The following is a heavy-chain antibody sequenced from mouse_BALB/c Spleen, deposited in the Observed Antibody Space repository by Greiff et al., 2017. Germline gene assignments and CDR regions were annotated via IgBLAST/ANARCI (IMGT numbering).Heavy chain of an antibody. D-gene: IGHD1-1*01. CDR1: GYTFTDYA. J-gene: IGHJ3*01. CDR3: ARGVYGSSYWFAY. Sequence: VQVVESGAELVRPGVSVKISCKGSGYTFTDYAMHWVKQSHEKSLEWIGVISTYYGDASYNQKFKGKATMTVDKSSSTASMELARLTSEDSAIYYCARGVYGSSYWFAYWGQGTLVTVSA. V-gene: IGHV1S137*01. CDR2: ISTYYGDA.